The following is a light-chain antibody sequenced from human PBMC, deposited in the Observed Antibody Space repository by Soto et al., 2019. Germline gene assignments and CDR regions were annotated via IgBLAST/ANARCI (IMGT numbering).Light chain of an antibody. V-gene: IGLV2-14*01. CDR2: EVS. J-gene: IGLJ1*01. Sequence: QSVLTQPASVSGSPGQSITIPCTGTSSDVGGYDYVSWYQIHPGKAPKLMVFEVSNRPSGVSYRFSGSKSGNTASLTISGLQAEDEADYFCSSYSISTAYLFGTGTKVTVL. CDR1: SSDVGGYDY. CDR3: SSYSISTAYL.